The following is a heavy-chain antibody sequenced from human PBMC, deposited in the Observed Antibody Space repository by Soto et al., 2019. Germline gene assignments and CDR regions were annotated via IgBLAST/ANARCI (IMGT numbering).Heavy chain of an antibody. CDR1: GFTFSSYS. D-gene: IGHD6-6*01. V-gene: IGHV3-21*01. Sequence: GSLRLSCAASGFTFSSYSMNWVRQAPGKGLEWVSSISSSSSYIYYADSVKGRFAISRDNAKNSLYLQMNSLRAEDTAVYYCARERGIAARRIDYWGQGTLVTVSS. CDR3: ARERGIAARRIDY. J-gene: IGHJ4*02. CDR2: ISSSSSYI.